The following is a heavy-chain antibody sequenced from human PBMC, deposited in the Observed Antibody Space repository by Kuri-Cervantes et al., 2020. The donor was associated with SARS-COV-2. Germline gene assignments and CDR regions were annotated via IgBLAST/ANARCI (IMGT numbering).Heavy chain of an antibody. J-gene: IGHJ4*02. D-gene: IGHD3-3*01. CDR1: GYTFTGYY. CDR2: INPNSGGT. V-gene: IGHV1-2*02. CDR3: ARDQGHYDFWSGYYPSSY. Sequence: ASVKVSCKASGYTFTGYYIHWVRQAPGQGLEWMGWINPNSGGTNYAQKFQGRVTMTRDTSISTAYMELSRLRSDDTAVYYCARDQGHYDFWSGYYPSSYWGQGTLVTVSS.